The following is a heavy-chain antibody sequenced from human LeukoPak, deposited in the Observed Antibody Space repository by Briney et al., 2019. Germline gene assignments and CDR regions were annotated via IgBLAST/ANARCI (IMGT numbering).Heavy chain of an antibody. CDR2: IGTAGDT. J-gene: IGHJ4*02. CDR3: ARDKLGYCSGGSCYSAPADY. CDR1: GFTFSSYD. D-gene: IGHD2-15*01. Sequence: PGGSLRLSCAASGFTFSSYDMHWVRQATGKGLEWVSAIGTAGDTYYPGSVKGRFTISRENAKNSLYLQMGSLRAEDMAVYYCARDKLGYCSGGSCYSAPADYWGQGTLVTVSS. V-gene: IGHV3-13*01.